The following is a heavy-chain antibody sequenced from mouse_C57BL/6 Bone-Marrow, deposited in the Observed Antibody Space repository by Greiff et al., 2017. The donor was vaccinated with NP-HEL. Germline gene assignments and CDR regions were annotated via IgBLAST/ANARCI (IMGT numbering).Heavy chain of an antibody. Sequence: EVKLVESGGGLVQPGGSLKLSCAASGFTFSDYGMAWVRQAPRKGPEWVAFISNLAYSIYYADTVTGRFTISRENAKNTLYLEMSSLRSEDTAMYYCARRGRYYYGSSYSWYFDVWGTGTTVTVSS. CDR2: ISNLAYSI. CDR1: GFTFSDYG. V-gene: IGHV5-15*01. CDR3: ARRGRYYYGSSYSWYFDV. D-gene: IGHD1-1*01. J-gene: IGHJ1*03.